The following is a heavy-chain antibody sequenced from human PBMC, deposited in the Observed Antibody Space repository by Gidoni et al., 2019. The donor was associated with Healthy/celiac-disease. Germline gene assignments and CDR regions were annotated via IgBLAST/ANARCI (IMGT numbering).Heavy chain of an antibody. CDR3: ARLEAHYGMDV. CDR1: GGSFSGYY. V-gene: IGHV4-34*01. CDR2: IKHSVSP. J-gene: IGHJ6*02. Sequence: QVPLQQWGAGLLKPPETLSLTCAVYGGSFSGYYWSWIRQPPGKGLEWIGEIKHSVSPNYNPSLKSRVTISVDTSKNQFSLKLSSVTAADTAVYYCARLEAHYGMDVWGQGTTVTVSS.